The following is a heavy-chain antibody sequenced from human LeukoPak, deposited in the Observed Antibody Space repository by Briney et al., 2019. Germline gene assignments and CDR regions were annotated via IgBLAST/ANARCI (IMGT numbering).Heavy chain of an antibody. V-gene: IGHV3-23*01. J-gene: IGHJ5*02. CDR1: GFTFSAYP. CDR2: ISGSGDST. D-gene: IGHD1-14*01. CDR3: AKSPLEAGNLNWFDG. Sequence: GGSLRLSCAASGFTFSAYPMVWVPQAPGRGLEWVSDISGSGDSTYYADSVKGRFTISRDNTKNSLYLQMNSLRAKDTAVYDCAKSPLEAGNLNWFDGWGQGTLVSVS.